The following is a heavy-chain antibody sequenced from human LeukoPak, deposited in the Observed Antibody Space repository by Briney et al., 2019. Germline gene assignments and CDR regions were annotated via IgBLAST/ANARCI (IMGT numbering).Heavy chain of an antibody. D-gene: IGHD3-3*01. CDR2: VFYTGRT. J-gene: IGHJ4*02. V-gene: IGHV4-59*01. Sequence: PSETLSLTCTVSGDSMNEYYWSWVRRPPGKGLELIGYVFYTGRTNYRPSLKNRVTISLDTSKNQFSLRLSSVTAANTAVYYCARYGYYAYDYWGQGNLVTVSS. CDR1: GDSMNEYY. CDR3: ARYGYYAYDY.